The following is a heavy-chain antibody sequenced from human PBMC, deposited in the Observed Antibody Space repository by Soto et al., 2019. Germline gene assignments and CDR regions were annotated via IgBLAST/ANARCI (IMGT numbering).Heavy chain of an antibody. CDR3: CSSSRPLDYYYYMDV. CDR1: GFTVSSNY. V-gene: IGHV3-53*04. Sequence: GGSLRLSCAASGFTVSSNYMSWVRQAPGKGLEWVSVIYSGGSTYYADSVKGRFTISRHNSKNTLYLQMNSLRAEDTAVYYCCSSSRPLDYYYYMDVWGKGTTVTVSS. J-gene: IGHJ6*03. CDR2: IYSGGST. D-gene: IGHD6-6*01.